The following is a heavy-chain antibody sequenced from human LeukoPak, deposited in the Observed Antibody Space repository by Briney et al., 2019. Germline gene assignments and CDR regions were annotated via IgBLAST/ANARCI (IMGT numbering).Heavy chain of an antibody. Sequence: GGSLRLSCTASGFTFSHYWMDWVRQAPGKGLEWVANINQDGSVKYYLDSVKGRFTISRDNTKNSLSLRMDSLRDDDTAVYYCSRSLEYSGQGTLVTVSS. CDR2: INQDGSVK. CDR1: GFTFSHYW. CDR3: SRSLEY. V-gene: IGHV3-7*01. J-gene: IGHJ4*01.